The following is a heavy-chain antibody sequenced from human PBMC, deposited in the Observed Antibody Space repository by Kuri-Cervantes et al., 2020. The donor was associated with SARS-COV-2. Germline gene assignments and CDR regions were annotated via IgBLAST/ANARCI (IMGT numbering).Heavy chain of an antibody. J-gene: IGHJ5*02. CDR2: IYYSGST. CDR1: GGSISSYY. CDR3: ARERRYCSSTSCYNEAQRWFDP. V-gene: IGHV4-59*12. D-gene: IGHD2-2*02. Sequence: SETLSLTCTVSGGSISSYYWSWIRQPPGKGLEWIGYIYYSGSTNYNPSLKSRVTISVDTSKNQFSLKLSSVTAADTAVYYCARERRYCSSTSCYNEAQRWFDPWGQGTLVTVSS.